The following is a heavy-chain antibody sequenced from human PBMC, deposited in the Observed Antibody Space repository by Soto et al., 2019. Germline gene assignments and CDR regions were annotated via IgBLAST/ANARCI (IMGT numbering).Heavy chain of an antibody. CDR1: GFTFSSYS. J-gene: IGHJ4*02. CDR3: ARERAVAGTVLDY. Sequence: EVQLVESGGGLVQPGGSLRLSCAASGFTFSSYSMNWVRQAPGKGLEWVSYISSSSSTIYYADSVKGRFTISRDNAKNSLYRQMNSLRAEDTAVYYCARERAVAGTVLDYWGQGTLVTVSS. V-gene: IGHV3-48*01. D-gene: IGHD6-19*01. CDR2: ISSSSSTI.